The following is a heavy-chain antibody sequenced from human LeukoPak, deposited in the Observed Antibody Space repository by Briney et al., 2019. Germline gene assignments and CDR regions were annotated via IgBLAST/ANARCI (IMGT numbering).Heavy chain of an antibody. CDR2: ISSTGRTI. D-gene: IGHD1-1*01. Sequence: PGGSLRLSCAASGFTFSDYYMSWIRQAPGKGLEWLSYISSTGRTIYYADSVKGRFTVSRDNAKNSLYLQMNSLRAEDTAVYYCVKKGQADDDGKPDWGQGTLVTVSS. CDR3: VKKGQADDDGKPD. J-gene: IGHJ4*02. V-gene: IGHV3-11*01. CDR1: GFTFSDYY.